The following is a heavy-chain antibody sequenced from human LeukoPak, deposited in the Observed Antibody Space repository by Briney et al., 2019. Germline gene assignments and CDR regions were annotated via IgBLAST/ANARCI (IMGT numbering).Heavy chain of an antibody. CDR2: VIPIFGTA. V-gene: IGHV1-69*13. D-gene: IGHD1-26*01. Sequence: SVKVSCKASGGTFSSYAISWVRQAPGQGLEWMGGVIPIFGTANYAQKFQGRVTITADESTSTAYMELSSLRSEDTAVYYCLIVGASTPDYWGQGTLVTVSS. CDR1: GGTFSSYA. CDR3: LIVGASTPDY. J-gene: IGHJ4*02.